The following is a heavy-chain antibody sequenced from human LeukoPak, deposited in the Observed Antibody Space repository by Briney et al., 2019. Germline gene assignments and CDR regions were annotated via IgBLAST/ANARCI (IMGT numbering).Heavy chain of an antibody. CDR3: ARSSVEVAAQIDY. V-gene: IGHV5-51*01. CDR2: IYPGDSDT. D-gene: IGHD2-15*01. Sequence: GESLKISCKGSGYSFSGYWIGWVRQMPGKGLEWMGIIYPGDSDTRYSPSFQGQVTISADKSISTAYLQWSSLKASDTAMYYCARSSVEVAAQIDYWGQGTLVTVSS. CDR1: GYSFSGYW. J-gene: IGHJ4*02.